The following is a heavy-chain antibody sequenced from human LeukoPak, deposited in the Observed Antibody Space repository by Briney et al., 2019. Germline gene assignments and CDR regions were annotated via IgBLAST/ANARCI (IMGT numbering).Heavy chain of an antibody. Sequence: SETLSLTCAVYGGSFSGYYWSWIRQPPGKGLEWIGEINHSGSTNYNPSLKSRVTMSVDTSKNQFSLKLSSVTAADTAVYYCARELAYCSGGSCYYNWFDPWGQGTLVTVSS. V-gene: IGHV4-34*01. CDR2: INHSGST. CDR1: GGSFSGYY. CDR3: ARELAYCSGGSCYYNWFDP. D-gene: IGHD2-15*01. J-gene: IGHJ5*02.